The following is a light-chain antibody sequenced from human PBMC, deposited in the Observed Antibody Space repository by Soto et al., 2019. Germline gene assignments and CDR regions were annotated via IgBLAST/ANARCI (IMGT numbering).Light chain of an antibody. J-gene: IGKJ1*01. Sequence: EIVLTQSPSTLSLSPGERATLSCTASQSVGTFFAWYQQKPGQAPRLLIYDASNRATGIAPRFSGSGSGTDFTLTISSLEPEDFAVYYCQQCNNWPQWTFGQGTKVDIK. CDR2: DAS. CDR1: QSVGTF. V-gene: IGKV3-11*01. CDR3: QQCNNWPQWT.